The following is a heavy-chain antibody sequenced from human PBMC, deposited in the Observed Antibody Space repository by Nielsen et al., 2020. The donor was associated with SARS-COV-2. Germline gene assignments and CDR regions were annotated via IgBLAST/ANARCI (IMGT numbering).Heavy chain of an antibody. CDR1: GGTFSSYA. CDR3: ARGLGRTAAATGLDY. V-gene: IGHV1-69*13. Sequence: SVKVSCKASGGTFSSYAISWVRQAPGQGLEWMGGIIPIFGTVNYAQKFQGRVTITADESTSTAYMELSSLRSEDTAVYYCARGLGRTAAATGLDYWGQGTLVTVSS. D-gene: IGHD6-13*01. CDR2: IIPIFGTV. J-gene: IGHJ4*02.